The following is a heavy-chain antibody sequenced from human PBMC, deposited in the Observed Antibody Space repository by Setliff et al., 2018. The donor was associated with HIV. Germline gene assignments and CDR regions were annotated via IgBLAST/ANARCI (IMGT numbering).Heavy chain of an antibody. CDR1: RRTFSEDA. CDR3: AKAVSSYGSTYYNYYYMDV. D-gene: IGHD5-18*01. Sequence: GASVKVSCKTSRRTFSEDAINWVRQAPGEGLEWVGGIIHIRGTADYAEKFQGRVTITADEPRSTVYLEVSNLRSEDTAVYYCAKAVSSYGSTYYNYYYMDVWGKGTTVTVSS. CDR2: IIHIRGTA. V-gene: IGHV1-69*13. J-gene: IGHJ6*03.